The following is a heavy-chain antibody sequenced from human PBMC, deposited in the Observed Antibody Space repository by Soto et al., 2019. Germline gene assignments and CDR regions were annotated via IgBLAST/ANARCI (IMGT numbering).Heavy chain of an antibody. CDR1: GYTFTSYD. J-gene: IGHJ4*02. Sequence: ASVKVSCKASGYTFTSYDINWVRQATGQGLEWMGWMNPNSGNTGYAQKLQGRVTMTTDTSTSTAYMELRSLRSDDTAVYYCARDLTSMTTVNTGGYWGQGTLVTVSS. D-gene: IGHD4-4*01. V-gene: IGHV1-8*01. CDR2: MNPNSGNT. CDR3: ARDLTSMTTVNTGGY.